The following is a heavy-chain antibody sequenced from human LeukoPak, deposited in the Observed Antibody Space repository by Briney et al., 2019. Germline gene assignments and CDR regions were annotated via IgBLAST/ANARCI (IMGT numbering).Heavy chain of an antibody. D-gene: IGHD2-21*02. CDR2: ISSSSSYT. V-gene: IGHV3-11*06. CDR1: GFTFSDYY. CDR3: TSWGDTTAEYFQR. Sequence: GGSLRLSCAASGFTFSDYYMSWIRQAPGKGLEWVSYISSSSSYTNYADSVKGRFTISRDNAQNSMYLQMNSLRVEDTAVYYCTSWGDTTAEYFQRWGQGALVTVSS. J-gene: IGHJ1*01.